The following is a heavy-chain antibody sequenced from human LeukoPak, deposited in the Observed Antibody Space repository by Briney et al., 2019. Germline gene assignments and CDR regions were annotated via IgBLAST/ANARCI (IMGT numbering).Heavy chain of an antibody. CDR3: ASSDIVVVPAAMNY. V-gene: IGHV1-18*01. J-gene: IGHJ4*02. CDR1: GYTFTSYG. CDR2: ISAYNGNT. D-gene: IGHD2-2*01. Sequence: GASVKVSCKASGYTFTSYGISWVRQAPGLGLEWMGWISAYNGNTNYAQKLQGRVTMTTDTSTSTAYMELRSLRSDDTAVYYCASSDIVVVPAAMNYWGQGTLVTVSS.